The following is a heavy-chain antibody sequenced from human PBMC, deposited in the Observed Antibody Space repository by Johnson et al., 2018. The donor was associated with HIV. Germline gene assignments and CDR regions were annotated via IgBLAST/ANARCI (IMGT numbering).Heavy chain of an antibody. CDR3: ARRDNDAFDI. CDR1: GFTFDDYG. V-gene: IGHV3-66*02. Sequence: VQLVESGGGLVQPGGSLRLSCAASGFTFDDYGMSWVRQAPGKGLEWVSVIYSGGSTYYADSVKGRFTISRDNSKNTLYLQMSSLRAEDMAVYYCARRDNDAFDIWGQGTMVTVSS. CDR2: IYSGGST. J-gene: IGHJ3*02.